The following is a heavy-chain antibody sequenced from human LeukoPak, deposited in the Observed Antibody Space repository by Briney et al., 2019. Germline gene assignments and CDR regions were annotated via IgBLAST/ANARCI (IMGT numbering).Heavy chain of an antibody. CDR1: GFTFSSYA. D-gene: IGHD3-10*01. CDR2: ISGSGGST. J-gene: IGHJ5*02. CDR3: AKIPSGKFGPLNWLDP. V-gene: IGHV3-23*01. Sequence: GGSLRLSCAASGFTFSSYAMSWVRQAPGKGLEWVSAISGSGGSTYYADSVKGRFTISRDNSKNTLYLQMNSLRAEDTAVYYCAKIPSGKFGPLNWLDPWGQGTLVTVSS.